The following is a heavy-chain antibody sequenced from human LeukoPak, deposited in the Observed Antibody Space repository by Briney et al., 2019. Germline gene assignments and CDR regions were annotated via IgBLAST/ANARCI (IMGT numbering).Heavy chain of an antibody. CDR3: ARDLYCSSTSCYGALGYYYYYMDV. Sequence: GGSLRLSCAASGFTFSSYSMNWVRQAPGKGLEWVSYISSSSSTIYYADSVKGRFTISRDNAKNSLYLQMNSLRAEDTAVYYCARDLYCSSTSCYGALGYYYYYMDVWGKGTTVTVSS. CDR1: GFTFSSYS. D-gene: IGHD2-2*01. CDR2: ISSSSSTI. J-gene: IGHJ6*03. V-gene: IGHV3-48*04.